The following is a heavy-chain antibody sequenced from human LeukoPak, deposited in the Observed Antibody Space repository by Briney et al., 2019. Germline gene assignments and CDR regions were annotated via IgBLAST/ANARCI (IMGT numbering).Heavy chain of an antibody. V-gene: IGHV1-69*13. Sequence: SVKVSCKASGGTFSSYAISWVRQAPGQGLEWMGGIIPIFGTANYAQKFQGRVTITADESTCTAYMELSSLRSEDTAVYYCARPSGSYDPYAAFDIWGQGTMVTVSS. CDR1: GGTFSSYA. CDR3: ARPSGSYDPYAAFDI. J-gene: IGHJ3*02. CDR2: IIPIFGTA. D-gene: IGHD1-26*01.